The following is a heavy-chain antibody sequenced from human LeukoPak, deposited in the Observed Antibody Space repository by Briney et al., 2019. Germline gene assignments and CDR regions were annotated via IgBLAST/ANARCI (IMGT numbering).Heavy chain of an antibody. J-gene: IGHJ6*03. CDR1: GGSFSGYF. D-gene: IGHD3-9*01. Sequence: SETLSLTCAVYGGSFSGYFWNWIRQPPGKGLEWIGEINHSGSTNYNPSLKSRVTVSVDTSKNQFSLKLTSVTAADTAVYYCARLSSYYDILTGYYGPNYYYYYMDVWGKGTTVTISS. V-gene: IGHV4-34*01. CDR3: ARLSSYYDILTGYYGPNYYYYYMDV. CDR2: INHSGST.